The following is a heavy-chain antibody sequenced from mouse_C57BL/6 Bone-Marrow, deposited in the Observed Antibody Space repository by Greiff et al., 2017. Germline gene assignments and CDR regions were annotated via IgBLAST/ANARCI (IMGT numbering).Heavy chain of an antibody. CDR1: GYSFTGYY. Sequence: VQLQQSGPELVKPGASVKISCKASGYSFTGYYMNWVKQSPEKSLEWIGEINPSTGGTTYNQKFKAKATLTVDKSSSTAYMQLKSLTSEDSAVYYCAGTWTAWFAYWGQGTLVTVSA. CDR3: AGTWTAWFAY. J-gene: IGHJ3*01. CDR2: INPSTGGT. V-gene: IGHV1-42*01.